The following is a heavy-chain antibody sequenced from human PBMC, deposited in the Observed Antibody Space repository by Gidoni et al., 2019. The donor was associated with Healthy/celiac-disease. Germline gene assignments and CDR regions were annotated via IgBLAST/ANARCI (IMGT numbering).Heavy chain of an antibody. CDR3: AKGEVATDY. D-gene: IGHD5-12*01. J-gene: IGHJ4*02. Sequence: EVQLLESGGGLVQPGGSLRLSCAASGFTFSSYAMSWVRQAPGKGREWVSAISGSGGRTYYAESVKGRFTISRDNSKNTLYLQMNSLRAEDTAGYYCAKGEVATDYWGQGTLVTVSS. CDR2: ISGSGGRT. CDR1: GFTFSSYA. V-gene: IGHV3-23*01.